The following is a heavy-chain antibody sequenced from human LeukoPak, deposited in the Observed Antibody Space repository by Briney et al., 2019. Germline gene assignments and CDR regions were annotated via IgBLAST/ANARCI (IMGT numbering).Heavy chain of an antibody. J-gene: IGHJ4*02. Sequence: GASMKVSCKASGYIFTSYGISWVRQAPGQGLEWMGWISAYNGNTNYAQKLQGRVTMTTDTSTSTAYMELRSLRSDDTAVYYCARVFYDSSGPLTVNRGDYWGQGTLVTVSS. D-gene: IGHD3-22*01. CDR1: GYIFTSYG. CDR3: ARVFYDSSGPLTVNRGDY. V-gene: IGHV1-18*01. CDR2: ISAYNGNT.